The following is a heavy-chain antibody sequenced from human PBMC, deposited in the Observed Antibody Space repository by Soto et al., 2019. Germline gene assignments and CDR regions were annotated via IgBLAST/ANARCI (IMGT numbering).Heavy chain of an antibody. CDR2: IDPSDSYT. V-gene: IGHV5-10-1*01. D-gene: IGHD2-15*01. CDR3: AGSESYCSGGSCYSVRGFNYYYYGMDV. J-gene: IGHJ6*02. Sequence: PGESLKISCKGSGYSFTSYWISWVRQMPGKGLEWMGRIDPSDSYTNYSPSFQGHVTISADKSISTAYLQWSSLKASDTPMYYCAGSESYCSGGSCYSVRGFNYYYYGMDVWGQGTTVTVSS. CDR1: GYSFTSYW.